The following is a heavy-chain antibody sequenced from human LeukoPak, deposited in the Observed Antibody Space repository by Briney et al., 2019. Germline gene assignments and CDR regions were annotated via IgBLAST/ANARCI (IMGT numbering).Heavy chain of an antibody. CDR2: VVVGSGHT. CDR1: GFTFTDSA. V-gene: IGHV1-58*02. CDR3: AAPGRGGSYDFDY. J-gene: IGHJ4*02. Sequence: SVKVSRKASGFTFTDSAIQWVRPARGQRLEWIGWVVVGSGHTNYAQKFQERVTITRDMSTSTAYMELSSLRSDDTAVYYCAAPGRGGSYDFDYWGQGTLVAVSS. D-gene: IGHD1-26*01.